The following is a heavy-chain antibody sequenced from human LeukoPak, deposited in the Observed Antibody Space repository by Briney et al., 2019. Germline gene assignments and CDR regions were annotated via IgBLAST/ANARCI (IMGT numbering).Heavy chain of an antibody. D-gene: IGHD3-22*01. CDR1: XFXFXXXX. J-gene: IGHJ4*02. V-gene: IGHV3-23*01. CDR2: XXXXXGST. CDR3: SKDSLRTYYDSRRPLFDFDY. Sequence: GGSLRLSCAASXFXFXXXXXSXVXQXPXXXXXXXXXXXXXXGSTYCADSVKGRFTISRDTSKTTLYLQMNSLRAEDTAVYYCSKDSLRTYYDSRRPLFDFDYWGQGTLVTVSS.